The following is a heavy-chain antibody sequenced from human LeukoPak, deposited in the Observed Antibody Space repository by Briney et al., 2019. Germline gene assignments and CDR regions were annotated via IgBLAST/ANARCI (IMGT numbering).Heavy chain of an antibody. CDR2: IYTSGST. J-gene: IGHJ4*02. CDR3: ARHRPVTTTLYYFDY. CDR1: GGSISSGSYY. V-gene: IGHV4-61*02. D-gene: IGHD5-12*01. Sequence: PSETLSLTCTVSGGSISSGSYYWSWIRQPAGKGLEWIGRIYTSGSTNYNPSLKSRVTISVDTSKNQFSLKLSSVTAADTAVYYCARHRPVTTTLYYFDYWGQGTLVTVSS.